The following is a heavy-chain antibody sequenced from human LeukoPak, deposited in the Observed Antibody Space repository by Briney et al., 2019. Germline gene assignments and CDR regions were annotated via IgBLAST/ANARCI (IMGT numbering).Heavy chain of an antibody. CDR2: INPSGGST. J-gene: IGHJ4*02. CDR3: ARVMSGYDSSGYSSKMFDY. V-gene: IGHV1-46*01. CDR1: GYTFTSYY. Sequence: ASVKVSCKASGYTFTSYYMHWVRQAPGQGLEWMGIINPSGGSTSYAQKFQGRVTMTRDTSTSTVYMELSSLRSEDTAVYYCARVMSGYDSSGYSSKMFDYWGQGTLVTLSS. D-gene: IGHD3-22*01.